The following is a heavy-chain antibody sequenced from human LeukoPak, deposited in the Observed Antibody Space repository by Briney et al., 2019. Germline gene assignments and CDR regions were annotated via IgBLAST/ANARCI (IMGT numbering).Heavy chain of an antibody. D-gene: IGHD3-9*01. CDR2: IYYSGST. CDR3: ASADYDMAFDI. J-gene: IGHJ3*02. CDR1: GGSISSGGYY. Sequence: SETLSLTCTVSGGSISSGGYYWSWIRQHPGKGLEWIGYIYYSGSTYYNPSLKSRFTMSVDTSKNQFSLKLSSVTAADTAVYYCASADYDMAFDIWGQGTMVTVSS. V-gene: IGHV4-31*03.